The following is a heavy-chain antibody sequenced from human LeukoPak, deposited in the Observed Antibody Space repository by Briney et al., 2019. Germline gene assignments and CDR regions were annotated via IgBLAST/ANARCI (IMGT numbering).Heavy chain of an antibody. CDR3: AGELLGYCSGGSCLGAFDI. D-gene: IGHD2-15*01. J-gene: IGHJ3*02. CDR1: GYTFTGYY. Sequence: ASVKVSCKASGYTFTGYYMHWVRQAPGQGLEWMGWINPNSGGTNYAQKFQGRVTMTRDTSISTAYMELSRLRSDDTAVYYCAGELLGYCSGGSCLGAFDIWGQGTMVTVSS. V-gene: IGHV1-2*02. CDR2: INPNSGGT.